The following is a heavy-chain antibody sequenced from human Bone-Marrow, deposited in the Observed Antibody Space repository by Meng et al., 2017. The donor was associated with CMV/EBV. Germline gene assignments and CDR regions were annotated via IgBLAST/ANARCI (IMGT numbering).Heavy chain of an antibody. D-gene: IGHD2-2*01. CDR2: INHSGST. Sequence: SETLSLTCAVYGGSFSGYYWSWIRQPPGKGLEWIGEINHSGSTNYNPSLKSRVTISVDTSKNQFSLKLSSVTAADTAVYYCARLGGGDIVVVPAAHFDYWGQGTLVTVSS. CDR3: ARLGGGDIVVVPAAHFDY. CDR1: GGSFSGYY. V-gene: IGHV4-34*01. J-gene: IGHJ4*02.